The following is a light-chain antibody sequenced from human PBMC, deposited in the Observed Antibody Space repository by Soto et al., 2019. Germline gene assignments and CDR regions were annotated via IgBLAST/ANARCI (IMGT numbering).Light chain of an antibody. CDR3: SSYAASDSFVV. CDR2: EVY. CDR1: SSDVGGYNY. V-gene: IGLV2-8*01. J-gene: IGLJ2*01. Sequence: QSALTQPPSASGSPGQSVTISCTGTSSDVGGYNYVSWYQHHPDKAPKLIIYEVYKRPSGVPDRFSGSKSGNTASLTVSGLQAEDEAEYDCSSYAASDSFVVFGGGTKLTVL.